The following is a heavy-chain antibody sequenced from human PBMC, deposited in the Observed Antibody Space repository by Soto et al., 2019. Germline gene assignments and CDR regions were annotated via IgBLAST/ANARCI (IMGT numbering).Heavy chain of an antibody. CDR2: IYYSGST. CDR1: GGSISSGDYY. V-gene: IGHV4-30-4*02. Sequence: PSETLSLTCTVSGGSISSGDYYWSWIRQPPGKGLEWIGYIYYSGSTYYNPSLKSRVTISVDTSKNQFSLKLSSVTAADTAVYYCARVPPGSRVFDYWGQGTLVTVSS. J-gene: IGHJ4*02. D-gene: IGHD3-10*01. CDR3: ARVPPGSRVFDY.